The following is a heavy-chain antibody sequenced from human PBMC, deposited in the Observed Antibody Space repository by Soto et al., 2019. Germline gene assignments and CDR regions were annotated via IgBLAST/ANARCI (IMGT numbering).Heavy chain of an antibody. CDR1: GYTFTSYG. V-gene: IGHV1-18*04. J-gene: IGHJ4*02. CDR3: ARDGGYSSSWYLLEDY. Sequence: QVQLVQSGAEVKKPGASVKVSCKASGYTFTSYGISWVRQAPGQVLERMGWISAYNGNTNYAQKLQGRVTMTTDTCTSKAYMELRSMRSDDTAVYYCARDGGYSSSWYLLEDYWGQGTLVTDSS. CDR2: ISAYNGNT. D-gene: IGHD6-13*01.